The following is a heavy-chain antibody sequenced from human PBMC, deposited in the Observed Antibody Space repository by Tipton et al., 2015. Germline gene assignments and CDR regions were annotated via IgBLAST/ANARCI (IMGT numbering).Heavy chain of an antibody. CDR1: GDSISSYY. J-gene: IGHJ5*02. V-gene: IGHV4-59*01. D-gene: IGHD3-10*01. CDR3: ARLRETYGSDSDNWFDP. Sequence: TLSLTCTVSGDSISSYYWSWIRQPPGKGLEWIGYIYYSGSTNYNPFLKSRVTISVDTSKNQFSLKLSSVTAADTAVYYCARLRETYGSDSDNWFDPWGQGTLVTVSS. CDR2: IYYSGST.